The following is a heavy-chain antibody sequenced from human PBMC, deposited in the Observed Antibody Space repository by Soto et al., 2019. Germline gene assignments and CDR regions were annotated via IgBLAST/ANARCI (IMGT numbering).Heavy chain of an antibody. CDR1: GGSISSYY. CDR3: ARVGYSSGYRAFDI. V-gene: IGHV4-59*01. CDR2: IYYSGST. D-gene: IGHD3-22*01. Sequence: SETLSLTCTVSGGSISSYYWSWIRQPPGKGLEWIGYIYYSGSTNYNPSLKSRVTISVDTSKNQFSLKLSSVTAAVTAVYFCARVGYSSGYRAFDIWGQGTMVIVSS. J-gene: IGHJ3*02.